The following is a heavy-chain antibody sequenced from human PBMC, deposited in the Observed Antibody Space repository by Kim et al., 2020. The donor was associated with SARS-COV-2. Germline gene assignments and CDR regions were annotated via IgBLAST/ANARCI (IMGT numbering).Heavy chain of an antibody. CDR2: INSDGSST. Sequence: GGSLRLSCAASGFTFSSYWMHWVRQAPGKGLVWVSRINSDGSSTSYADSVKGRFTISRDNAKNTLYLQMNSLRAEDTAVYYCATAQSIAARRYYYYGMDVWGQGTTVTVSS. D-gene: IGHD6-6*01. CDR1: GFTFSSYW. J-gene: IGHJ6*02. V-gene: IGHV3-74*01. CDR3: ATAQSIAARRYYYYGMDV.